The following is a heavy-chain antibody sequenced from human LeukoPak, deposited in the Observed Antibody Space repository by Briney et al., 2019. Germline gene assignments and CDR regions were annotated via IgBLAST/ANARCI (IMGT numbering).Heavy chain of an antibody. J-gene: IGHJ4*02. V-gene: IGHV3-30*03. D-gene: IGHD5-18*01. CDR3: VRVAEIQLWLRSAFDF. CDR2: ISFDESNK. Sequence: GGSLRLSCVASGFIFSSYGMHWVRQAPGKGLEWVAVISFDESNKYYADSVKGRFTISRDNSQNTLYLQMNSLRAEDTAVYYCVRVAEIQLWLRSAFDFWGQGTLVAVSS. CDR1: GFIFSSYG.